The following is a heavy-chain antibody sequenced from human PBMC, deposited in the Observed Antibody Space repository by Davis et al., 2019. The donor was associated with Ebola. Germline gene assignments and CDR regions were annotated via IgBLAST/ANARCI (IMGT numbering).Heavy chain of an antibody. Sequence: GGSLRLSCAAYGFSFNNDPMHWIRQAPGKGLEYVSAISSNGGSAHYGNSVKGKFTISRDNSKNTVFLQMASLRPEDTAVYYCAREGGECSGGACYSYWYFDLWGRGTLVTVSS. CDR1: GFSFNNDP. CDR2: ISSNGGSA. V-gene: IGHV3-64*01. J-gene: IGHJ2*01. D-gene: IGHD2-21*02. CDR3: AREGGECSGGACYSYWYFDL.